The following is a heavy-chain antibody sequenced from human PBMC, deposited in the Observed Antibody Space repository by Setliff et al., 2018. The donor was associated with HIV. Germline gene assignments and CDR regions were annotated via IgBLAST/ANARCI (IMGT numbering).Heavy chain of an antibody. J-gene: IGHJ4*02. CDR3: ADPPSGF. D-gene: IGHD3-10*01. V-gene: IGHV3-66*02. Sequence: GGSLRLSCAASGFTVSNNYMSWVRQAPGKGLEWVSVIYDGGATYYGDSVKGRFTISRDNSKNTLHLQMNSLRAEDTAVYYCADPPSGFWGQGTLVTVSS. CDR1: GFTVSNNY. CDR2: IYDGGAT.